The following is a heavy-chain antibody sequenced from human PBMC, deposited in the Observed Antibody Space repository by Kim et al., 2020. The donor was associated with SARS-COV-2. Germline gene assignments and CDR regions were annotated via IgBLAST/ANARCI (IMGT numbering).Heavy chain of an antibody. J-gene: IGHJ6*02. D-gene: IGHD2-15*01. Sequence: ASVKVSCKASGYTFTSYAMNWVRQAPGQGLEWMGWINTNTGNPTYAQGFTGRFVFSLDTSVSTAYLQISSLKAEDTAVYYCARGITVVTRASYYYGMDVWGQGTTVTVSS. CDR3: ARGITVVTRASYYYGMDV. V-gene: IGHV7-4-1*02. CDR1: GYTFTSYA. CDR2: INTNTGNP.